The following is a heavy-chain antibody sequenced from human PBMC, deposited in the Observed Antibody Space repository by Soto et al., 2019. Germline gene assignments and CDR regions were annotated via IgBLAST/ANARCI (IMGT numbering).Heavy chain of an antibody. D-gene: IGHD2-15*01. CDR3: ERGAPVVVVAATGFDY. V-gene: IGHV1-2*04. Sequence: QVQLVQSGAEVKKPGASVKVSCKASGYTFTGYYMHWLRQAPGQGLEWMGWINPNSGGTNYSQKFQVWVTMTRDTSISTVYMELSRLRSDDTAVYDCERGAPVVVVAATGFDYWGQGTLVTVSS. CDR1: GYTFTGYY. CDR2: INPNSGGT. J-gene: IGHJ4*02.